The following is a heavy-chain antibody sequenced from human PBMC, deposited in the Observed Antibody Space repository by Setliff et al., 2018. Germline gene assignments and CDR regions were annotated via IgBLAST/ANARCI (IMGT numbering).Heavy chain of an antibody. J-gene: IGHJ5*01. Sequence: PGGSLRLSCAASGFTFNKYAMTWVRQAPGKGLEWVSSITVSGVTTLYADSVKGRFTISRDNSKNTLYLQMNSLRAEDTAMYYCAKDPNGDYVGAFDSWSQGALVTVSS. D-gene: IGHD4-17*01. CDR2: ITVSGVTT. CDR3: AKDPNGDYVGAFDS. V-gene: IGHV3-23*01. CDR1: GFTFNKYA.